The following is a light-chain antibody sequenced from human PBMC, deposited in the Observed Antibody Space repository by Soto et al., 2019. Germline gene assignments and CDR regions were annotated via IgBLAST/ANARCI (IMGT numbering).Light chain of an antibody. J-gene: IGKJ1*01. Sequence: MTPYPSYLSASVGDRVTISCRASEGIGNALGWYQQKPGKPPKVLIYGASNLQSGVPPRFSGSGSGTDFSPAISSLQPGDSATSCCLQDISYPGTLGQGTKVDIK. CDR2: GAS. V-gene: IGKV1-6*01. CDR1: EGIGNA. CDR3: LQDISYPGT.